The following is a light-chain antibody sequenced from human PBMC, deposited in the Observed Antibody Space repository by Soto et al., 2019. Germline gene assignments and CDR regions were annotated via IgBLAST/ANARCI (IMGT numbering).Light chain of an antibody. CDR2: AAS. V-gene: IGKV1-12*01. J-gene: IGKJ5*01. CDR1: QDDSTW. CDR3: QQGLSFPIT. Sequence: DIQMIQSLCSVSASVGDTVTITCRASQDDSTWLAWYQQRPGKAPNLLIYAASSLQIGVPSRFSGSGSGTDFTLTIAGLQPEDFASYYCQQGLSFPITFGQGTRLDIK.